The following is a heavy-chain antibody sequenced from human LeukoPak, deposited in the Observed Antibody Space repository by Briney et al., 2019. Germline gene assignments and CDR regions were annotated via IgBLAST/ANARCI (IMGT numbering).Heavy chain of an antibody. CDR3: ARAGDYGSGSFRWRHFDY. J-gene: IGHJ4*02. V-gene: IGHV3-48*03. CDR2: ISSSGTTI. CDR1: GFSFSSSE. D-gene: IGHD3-10*01. Sequence: GGSLRLSCAASGFSFSSSEMNWVRQAPGKGLEWVSYISSSGTTIYYADSVKGRVTISRDNAKNSLYLQMNSLRAEDTAVYYCARAGDYGSGSFRWRHFDYWGQGTLVTVSS.